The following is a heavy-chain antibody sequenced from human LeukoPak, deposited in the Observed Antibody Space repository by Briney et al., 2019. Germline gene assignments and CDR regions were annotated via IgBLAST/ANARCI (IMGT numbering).Heavy chain of an antibody. CDR3: ARDTSGGPYFDY. CDR1: GYTFTSYG. V-gene: IGHV1-18*01. CDR2: VSAYNRDT. D-gene: IGHD4-23*01. Sequence: ASVKVSCKASGYTFTSYGISWVRQAPGQGLEWVGWVSAYNRDTNYAQKVQGRVTLTTDTSTTTAYMELRSLRSDDTAVYYCARDTSGGPYFDYWGQGTLVTVAS. J-gene: IGHJ4*02.